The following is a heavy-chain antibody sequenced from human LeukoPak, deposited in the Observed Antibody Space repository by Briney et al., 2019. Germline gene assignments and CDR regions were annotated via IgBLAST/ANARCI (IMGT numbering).Heavy chain of an antibody. J-gene: IGHJ6*02. V-gene: IGHV1-18*01. D-gene: IGHD6-19*01. Sequence: ASVKVSCKASGYTFNSYGISWVRQAPGQGLEWMGWISAYNGNTNYAQKLQGRVTMTTDTSTSTAYMELRSLRSDDTAVYYCALGLVPHYYYYYGMDVWGPGTTVTVSS. CDR1: GYTFNSYG. CDR2: ISAYNGNT. CDR3: ALGLVPHYYYYYGMDV.